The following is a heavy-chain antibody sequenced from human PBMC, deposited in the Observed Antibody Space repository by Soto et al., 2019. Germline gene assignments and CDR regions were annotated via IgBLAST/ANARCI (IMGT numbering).Heavy chain of an antibody. CDR3: ASDGKQDFNYYGMDV. CDR1: GYTFTSYY. J-gene: IGHJ6*02. D-gene: IGHD3-3*01. Sequence: ASVKVSCKASGYTFTSYYMHWVRQAPGQGLEWMGIINPSGGSTSYAQKFQGRVTMTRDTSTSTVYMELSSLRAEDTDVYYCASDGKQDFNYYGMDVWGQGTTVT. V-gene: IGHV1-46*01. CDR2: INPSGGST.